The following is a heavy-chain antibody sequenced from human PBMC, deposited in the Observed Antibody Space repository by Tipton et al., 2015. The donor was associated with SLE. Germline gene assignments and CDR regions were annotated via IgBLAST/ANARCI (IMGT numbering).Heavy chain of an antibody. CDR1: GYSISSGYY. D-gene: IGHD3-3*01. CDR3: ARGGMFWSGPGGDFDI. V-gene: IGHV4-38-2*02. Sequence: TLSLTCTVSGYSISSGYYWSWIRQPPGKGLEWIGEINHSGSTNYNPSLKSRVTISVDTSKNQFSLKLSSVTAADTAVYYCARGGMFWSGPGGDFDIWGQGTMVTVSS. CDR2: INHSGST. J-gene: IGHJ3*02.